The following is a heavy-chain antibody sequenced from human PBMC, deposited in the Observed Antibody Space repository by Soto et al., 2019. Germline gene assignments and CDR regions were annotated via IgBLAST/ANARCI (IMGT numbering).Heavy chain of an antibody. CDR3: ARAGGYYDFWSGYYSPYYYYYYGMDV. D-gene: IGHD3-3*01. CDR1: GFTFSSYW. V-gene: IGHV3-7*03. J-gene: IGHJ6*02. Sequence: EVQLVESGGGLVQPGGSLRLSCAASGFTFSSYWMSWVRQAPGKGLEWVANIKQDGSEKYYVDSVKGRFTISRDNAKNSLYLQMTSLRAEDTAVYYCARAGGYYDFWSGYYSPYYYYYYGMDVWGQGTTVTVSS. CDR2: IKQDGSEK.